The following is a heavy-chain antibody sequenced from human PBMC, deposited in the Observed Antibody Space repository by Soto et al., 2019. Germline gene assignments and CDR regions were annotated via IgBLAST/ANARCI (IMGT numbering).Heavy chain of an antibody. V-gene: IGHV1-46*01. J-gene: IGHJ4*02. CDR2: INPLPTSGST. CDR3: ERDLAAAAY. Sequence: ASVKVSCKASGYIFTNYYIHWVRQAPGQGLEWMAIINPLPTSGSTNYAQKFQGRVTVTRDTSTSTVYLELSSLRSDDTAVYYCERDLAAAAYWGQGTLVTVSS. D-gene: IGHD6-13*01. CDR1: GYIFTNYY.